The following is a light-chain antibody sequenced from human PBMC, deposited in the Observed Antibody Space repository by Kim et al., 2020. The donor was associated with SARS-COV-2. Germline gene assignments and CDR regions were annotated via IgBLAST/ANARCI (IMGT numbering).Light chain of an antibody. J-gene: IGKJ2*01. CDR2: AAS. Sequence: SASVVDTFTHTVRASQSISIYLNWYQQKPGKTPKLQIYAASRLQSGVPSRFSGIGSGTDFTLTIHSLQPEDFATYYCQQSYSTLYTFGQGTKLEI. CDR1: QSISIY. V-gene: IGKV1-39*01. CDR3: QQSYSTLYT.